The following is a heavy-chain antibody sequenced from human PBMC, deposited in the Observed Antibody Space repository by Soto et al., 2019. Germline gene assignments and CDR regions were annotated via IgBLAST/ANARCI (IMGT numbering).Heavy chain of an antibody. V-gene: IGHV1-69*12. CDR3: ARGGGITFFGVGGWFDP. J-gene: IGHJ5*02. Sequence: QVQLVQSGAEVKKPESSVKVSCKASGGTFSSYAISWVRQAPGQGLEWMGGIIPIFGTANYAQKFQGRVTITADESTSTAYMELSSLRSEDTAVYYCARGGGITFFGVGGWFDPWCQGTLVTVSS. CDR1: GGTFSSYA. CDR2: IIPIFGTA. D-gene: IGHD3-3*01.